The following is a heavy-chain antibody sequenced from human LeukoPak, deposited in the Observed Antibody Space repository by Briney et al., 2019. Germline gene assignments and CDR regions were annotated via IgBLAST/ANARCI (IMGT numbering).Heavy chain of an antibody. V-gene: IGHV1-8*02. CDR2: MNPNSGNT. D-gene: IGHD6-19*01. Sequence: ASVKVSCKASGYTFTSYDINWVRQATGQGLEWMGWMNPNSGNTGYAQKFQGRVTMTRNTSISTAYMELSSLRSEDTAVYYCARGHRIAVAGTYIYYYMDVWGNGTTVTISS. J-gene: IGHJ6*03. CDR3: ARGHRIAVAGTYIYYYMDV. CDR1: GYTFTSYD.